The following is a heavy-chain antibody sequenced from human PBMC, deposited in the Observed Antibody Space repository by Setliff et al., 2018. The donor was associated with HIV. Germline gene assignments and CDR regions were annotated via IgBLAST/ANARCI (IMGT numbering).Heavy chain of an antibody. CDR1: GGSISSGSHY. Sequence: PSETLSLTCTVSGGSISSGSHYWTWIRQPAGKGQEWIGHIHTSGSTNYDLSLMSRVTISVDTSKNQFSLKLSSVTAADTAVYYCATSGYSYAFNWFDPWGQGTLVTVSS. CDR3: ATSGYSYAFNWFDP. CDR2: IHTSGST. D-gene: IGHD5-18*01. V-gene: IGHV4-61*09. J-gene: IGHJ5*02.